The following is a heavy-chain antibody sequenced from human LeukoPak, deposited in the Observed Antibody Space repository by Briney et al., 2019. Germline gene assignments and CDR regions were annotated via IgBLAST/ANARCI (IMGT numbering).Heavy chain of an antibody. V-gene: IGHV4-61*02. CDR1: GGSISSGSYY. D-gene: IGHD2-2*01. CDR3: ARGSRACSSTSCYSGGLDY. J-gene: IGHJ4*02. CDR2: IYTSGST. Sequence: SETLSLTCTVSGGSISSGSYYWSWIRQPAGKGLEWIGRIYTSGSTNYNPSLKSRVTISVDTSKNQFSLKLSSVTAADTAVYYCARGSRACSSTSCYSGGLDYWGQGTLVTVSS.